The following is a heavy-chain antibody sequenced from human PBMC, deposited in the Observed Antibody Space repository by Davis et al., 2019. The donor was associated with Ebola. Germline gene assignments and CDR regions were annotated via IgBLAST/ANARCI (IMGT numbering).Heavy chain of an antibody. Sequence: GESLKISCAASGFNFDDSAMHWVRQAPGKGLEWVSLISGNGLSTYYVDSVKGRFTISRDNRRNSLYLQMNNLRAEDTAVYYCASRYGSGSYFTYWGQGTLVTVSS. CDR3: ASRYGSGSYFTY. CDR1: GFNFDDSA. V-gene: IGHV3-43*02. J-gene: IGHJ4*02. D-gene: IGHD3-10*01. CDR2: ISGNGLST.